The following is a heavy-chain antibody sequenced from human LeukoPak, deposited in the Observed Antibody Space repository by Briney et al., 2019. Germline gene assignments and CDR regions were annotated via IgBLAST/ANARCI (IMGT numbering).Heavy chain of an antibody. CDR2: ISSSGSTI. CDR1: GFTFSSNG. CDR3: ARGVPAASTYYYMDV. Sequence: GGSLRLSCAASGFTFSSNGMSWVRQAPGKGLEWVSYISSSGSTIYYADSVKGRFTISRDNAKNSLYLQMNSLRAEDTAVYYCARGVPAASTYYYMDVWGKGTAVTISS. J-gene: IGHJ6*03. D-gene: IGHD2-2*01. V-gene: IGHV3-48*04.